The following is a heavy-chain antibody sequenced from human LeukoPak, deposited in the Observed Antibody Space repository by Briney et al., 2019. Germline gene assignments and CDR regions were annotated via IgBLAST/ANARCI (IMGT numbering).Heavy chain of an antibody. J-gene: IGHJ4*02. CDR1: GFTFSNYG. D-gene: IGHD3-10*01. CDR2: ISSSGSTI. Sequence: GGSLRLSCAASGFTFSNYGMNWVRQAPGKGLEWVSYISSSGSTIYYADSVKGRFTISRDNAKNSLYLQMNSLRAEDTAVYYCARRPLDHYGSGSYPFDYWGQGTLVTVSS. CDR3: ARRPLDHYGSGSYPFDY. V-gene: IGHV3-48*04.